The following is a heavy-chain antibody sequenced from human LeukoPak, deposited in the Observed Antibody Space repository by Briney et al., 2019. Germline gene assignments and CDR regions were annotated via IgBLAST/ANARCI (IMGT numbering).Heavy chain of an antibody. CDR2: IYYSGST. CDR1: AGSISSGGYY. J-gene: IGHJ4*02. CDR3: ARYVNDYADYKFDY. V-gene: IGHV4-31*03. Sequence: PSQTLSLTCTVSAGSISSGGYYRSWIRQHPGKGLEWIGYIYYSGSTYYNPSLKSRVTISVDTSKNQFSLKLSSVTAADTAVYYSARYVNDYADYKFDYWGQGTLVTVSS. D-gene: IGHD4-17*01.